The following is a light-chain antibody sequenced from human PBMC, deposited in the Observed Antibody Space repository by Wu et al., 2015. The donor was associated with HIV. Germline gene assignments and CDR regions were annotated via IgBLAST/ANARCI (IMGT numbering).Light chain of an antibody. CDR3: QQYGSSPGT. CDR1: QSVSSSF. V-gene: IGKV3-20*01. J-gene: IGKJ2*01. Sequence: PREGTTLSCRASQSVSSSFLAWYQQTPGQAPHGSSSMVHPGGPLAIPDRFSGSGSGTGFTLTISRLEPEDFAVYYCQQYGSSPGTFGRGDQAGDQT. CDR2: VHP.